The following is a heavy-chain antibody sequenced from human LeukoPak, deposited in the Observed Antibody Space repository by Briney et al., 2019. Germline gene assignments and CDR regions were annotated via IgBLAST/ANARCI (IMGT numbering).Heavy chain of an antibody. CDR2: ITAYNGNT. CDR1: GYTFTSYG. V-gene: IGHV1-18*01. J-gene: IGHJ4*02. Sequence: ASVKVSCKASGYTFTSYGISCVPQAPGQGLEWMGWITAYNGNTNYGQKVQGRVTMTTDTSTSTAYMELRSLRSDDRAVYYWARVSLQSNYVWGDLYYFDYWGQGTLVTVSS. CDR3: ARVSLQSNYVWGDLYYFDY. D-gene: IGHD3-16*01.